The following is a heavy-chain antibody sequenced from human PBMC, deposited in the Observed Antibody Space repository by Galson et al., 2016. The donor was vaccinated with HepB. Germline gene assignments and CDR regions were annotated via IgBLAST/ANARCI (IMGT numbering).Heavy chain of an antibody. J-gene: IGHJ6*02. Sequence: CAISGDSVYNNGAAWVWIRQSPSRGLEWLGRTFYRSTWENHYAGSVINRITISPDTSRNQFSLPPHPLTPEDTAVYYCARAVMLGRGMDVWGQGTTVTVSS. CDR1: GDSVYNNGAA. CDR2: TFYRSTWEN. V-gene: IGHV6-1*01. CDR3: ARAVMLGRGMDV. D-gene: IGHD3-10*01.